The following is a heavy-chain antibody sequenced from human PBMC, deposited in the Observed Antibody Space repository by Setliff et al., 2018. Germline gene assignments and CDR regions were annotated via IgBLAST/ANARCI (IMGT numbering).Heavy chain of an antibody. CDR3: ARSSMGNYYDSGRYYYYYYMDV. CDR1: GGSISSGSYY. V-gene: IGHV4-61*09. CDR2: IYTSGTT. Sequence: PSETLSLTCSVSGGSISSGSYYWTWIRQPAGKGLEWIGHIYTSGTTKYNPSLKSRVTISVDASKNQFFLKLTSVTAADTAVYYCARSSMGNYYDSGRYYYYYYMDVWGKGTTVTVSS. D-gene: IGHD3-10*01. J-gene: IGHJ6*03.